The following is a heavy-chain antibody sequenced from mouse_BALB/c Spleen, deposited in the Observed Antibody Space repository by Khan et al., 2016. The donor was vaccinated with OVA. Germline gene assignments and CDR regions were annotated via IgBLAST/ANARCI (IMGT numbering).Heavy chain of an antibody. CDR1: GYSITSGYN. CDR2: IHYSGRT. Sequence: EVKLEESGPDLVKPSQSLSLTCTVTGYSITSGYNRHWIRQFPGNKLEWMGYIHYSGRTNYNTLFKSRISLTLDTSKTPVFLQLNCVSSEDTATYDSAGGSPTYWGQGTLVTVSA. J-gene: IGHJ3*01. V-gene: IGHV3-1*02. CDR3: AGGSPTY.